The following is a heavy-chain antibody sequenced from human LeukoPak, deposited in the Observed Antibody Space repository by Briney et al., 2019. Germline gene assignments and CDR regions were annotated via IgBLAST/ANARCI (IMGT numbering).Heavy chain of an antibody. CDR2: ISGSGGST. V-gene: IGHV3-23*01. Sequence: GGSLRLSCVASGFTFSTFSSYGMTWVRQAPGKGLEWVSGISGSGGSTYYADSVKGRFTISRDNSKNTLYLQMNILRAEDTAVYYCAKDHSSSWFHGDADYWGQGTLVTVSS. CDR1: GFTFSTFSSYG. J-gene: IGHJ4*02. D-gene: IGHD6-13*01. CDR3: AKDHSSSWFHGDADY.